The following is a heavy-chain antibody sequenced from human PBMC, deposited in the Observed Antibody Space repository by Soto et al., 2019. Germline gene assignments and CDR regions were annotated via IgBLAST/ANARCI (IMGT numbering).Heavy chain of an antibody. Sequence: SETLSLTCTLAGGTISSSYWSCIRHPPGKGLEWIGYIYYSGTTNYNPSLRSRVTLSVDTSKNLFSLKMSSLTAADTAVYYCGRVHSGYPGNWYDPWGEVTVVTVS. CDR2: IYYSGTT. J-gene: IGHJ5*02. CDR1: GGTISSSY. CDR3: GRVHSGYPGNWYDP. D-gene: IGHD5-18*01. V-gene: IGHV4-59*01.